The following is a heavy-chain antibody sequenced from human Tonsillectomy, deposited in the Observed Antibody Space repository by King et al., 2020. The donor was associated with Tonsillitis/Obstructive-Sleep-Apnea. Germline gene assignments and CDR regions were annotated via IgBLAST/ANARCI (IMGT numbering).Heavy chain of an antibody. Sequence: ITLKESGPTLVKPTQTLTLTCTFSGFSLSPSGVGVGWIRQPPGKALEWLALIYWDDDKRYSPSLKSWLTINKDTSKNQVVLTMTNIDPVDTATYYCAHRPSAGYFDYWGQGTLVTVSS. V-gene: IGHV2-5*02. CDR3: AHRPSAGYFDY. CDR2: IYWDDDK. J-gene: IGHJ4*02. CDR1: GFSLSPSGVG. D-gene: IGHD3-10*01.